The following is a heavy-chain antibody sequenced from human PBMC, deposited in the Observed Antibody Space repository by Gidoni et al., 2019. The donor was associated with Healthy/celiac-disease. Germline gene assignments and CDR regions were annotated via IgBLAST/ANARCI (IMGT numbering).Heavy chain of an antibody. D-gene: IGHD5-12*01. CDR1: GFTISSYS. CDR3: ARDCGLVATATYYGMDV. Sequence: EVQLVESGGGLVQPGGSLRLSGAASGFTISSYSMNWVRQAPGKGLAWVSYISSSSSTIYYAASVKGRFTISRDNAKNSLYLQMNSLRAEDTAVYYCARDCGLVATATYYGMDVWGQGTTVTVSS. CDR2: ISSSSSTI. V-gene: IGHV3-48*01. J-gene: IGHJ6*02.